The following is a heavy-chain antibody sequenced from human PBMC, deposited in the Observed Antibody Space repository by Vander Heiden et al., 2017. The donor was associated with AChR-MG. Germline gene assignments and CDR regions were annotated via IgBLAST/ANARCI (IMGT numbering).Heavy chain of an antibody. CDR3: AKHHQRQHDY. J-gene: IGHJ4*02. D-gene: IGHD1-1*01. CDR2: TRFDGNT. Sequence: EVQLLESGGGLVQPGGSLRLSCATSGFMLSNYDMSWVRQAPGKGLEWVSATRFDGNTYYADSVKGRFTVSRDNSRSMLFLQLKSLRAEDTAVYYGAKHHQRQHDYWGPGTLVTVS. CDR1: GFMLSNYD. V-gene: IGHV3-23*01.